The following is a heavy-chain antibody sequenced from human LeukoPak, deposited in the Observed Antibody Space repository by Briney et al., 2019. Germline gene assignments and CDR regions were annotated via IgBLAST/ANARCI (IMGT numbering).Heavy chain of an antibody. V-gene: IGHV3-23*01. Sequence: GGSLRLSCAASGFTFSSYAMSWVRQAPGKGLEWVSAISGSGGSTYYADSVKGRFTISRDNSKNTLYLQMNSLRAEDTAVYYCAGVLRYFDWLFDYWGQGTLATVSS. J-gene: IGHJ4*02. CDR1: GFTFSSYA. CDR2: ISGSGGST. CDR3: AGVLRYFDWLFDY. D-gene: IGHD3-9*01.